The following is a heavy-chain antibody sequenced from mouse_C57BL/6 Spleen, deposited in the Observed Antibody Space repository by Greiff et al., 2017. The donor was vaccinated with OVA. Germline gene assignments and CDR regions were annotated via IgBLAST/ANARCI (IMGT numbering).Heavy chain of an antibody. V-gene: IGHV6-3*01. D-gene: IGHD1-1*01. CDR3: AFITTVVATRYFDV. CDR1: GFTFSNYW. CDR2: IRLKSDNYAT. J-gene: IGHJ1*03. Sequence: EVQGVESGGGLVQPGGSMKLSCVASGFTFSNYWMNWVRQSPEKGLEWVAQIRLKSDNYATHYAESVKGRFTISRDDSKSSVYLQMNNLRAEDTGIYYCAFITTVVATRYFDVWGTGTTVTVSS.